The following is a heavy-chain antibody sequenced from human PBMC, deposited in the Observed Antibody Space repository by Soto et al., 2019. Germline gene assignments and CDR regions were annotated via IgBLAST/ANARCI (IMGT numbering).Heavy chain of an antibody. CDR3: ARDVYKDDYYYYGMDV. CDR1: VFTFTISA. V-gene: IGHV1-58*01. CDR2: IVFGSGNT. Sequence: SGKVSCXGSVFTFTISAVEWVRQARGQRLECIGWIVFGSGNTNYAQKFQERVTITRDMSTSTAYMELSSLRSEDTAVYYCARDVYKDDYYYYGMDVWGQGTTVTVSS. D-gene: IGHD1-1*01. J-gene: IGHJ6*02.